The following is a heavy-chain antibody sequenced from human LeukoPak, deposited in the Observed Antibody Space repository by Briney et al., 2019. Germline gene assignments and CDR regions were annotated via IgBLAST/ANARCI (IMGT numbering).Heavy chain of an antibody. CDR3: AALGADYDILTGYSRLGYYGMDV. V-gene: IGHV3-48*03. D-gene: IGHD3-9*01. J-gene: IGHJ6*04. Sequence: PGGSLRLSCAASGFTFSSYEMNWVRQAPGKGLERVSYISSSGSTIYYADSVKGRFTISRDNAKNSLYLQMNSLRAEDTAVYYCAALGADYDILTGYSRLGYYGMDVWGKGTTVTVSS. CDR1: GFTFSSYE. CDR2: ISSSGSTI.